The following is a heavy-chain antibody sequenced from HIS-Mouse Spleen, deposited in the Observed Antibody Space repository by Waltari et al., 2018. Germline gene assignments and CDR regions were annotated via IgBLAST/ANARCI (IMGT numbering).Heavy chain of an antibody. Sequence: QLQLQESGPGLVKPSETLSLTCTVSGGSISSSSYYWGWIRQPPGKGLEWIGSIYYSGSTYYNPSLQMRVTISVETSKNQFSLKLSSVTAADTAVYYCAREIPYSSSWYDWYFDLWGRGTLVTVSS. CDR2: IYYSGST. CDR1: GGSISSSSYY. D-gene: IGHD6-13*01. CDR3: AREIPYSSSWYDWYFDL. J-gene: IGHJ2*01. V-gene: IGHV4-39*07.